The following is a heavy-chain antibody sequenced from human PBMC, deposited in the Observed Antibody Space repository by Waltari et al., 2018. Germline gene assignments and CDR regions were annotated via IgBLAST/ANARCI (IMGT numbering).Heavy chain of an antibody. D-gene: IGHD6-19*01. V-gene: IGHV3-21*01. CDR3: AREPTVAAPFDY. CDR1: GFTFSSYS. CDR2: ISSRSSYI. Sequence: EVQLVESGGGLVKPGGSLRLSCAASGFTFSSYSMNWVRQAPGKGLEWVSSISSRSSYIYYADSVRGRFTSSKDNAKNSLYLQMNSLRAEDTAVYYCAREPTVAAPFDYWGQGTLVTVSS. J-gene: IGHJ4*02.